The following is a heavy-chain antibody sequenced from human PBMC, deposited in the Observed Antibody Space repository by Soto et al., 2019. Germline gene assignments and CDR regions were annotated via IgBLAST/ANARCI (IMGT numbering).Heavy chain of an antibody. J-gene: IGHJ4*02. Sequence: PGGSLRLSCAASGFTFSSYSMNWVRQAPGKGLEWVSYISSSSSTIYYADSVKGRLTISRDNAKNSLYLQMNSLRDEDTAVYYCASMRFHDFDYWGQGTMVTVYS. V-gene: IGHV3-48*02. D-gene: IGHD2-2*01. CDR1: GFTFSSYS. CDR3: ASMRFHDFDY. CDR2: ISSSSSTI.